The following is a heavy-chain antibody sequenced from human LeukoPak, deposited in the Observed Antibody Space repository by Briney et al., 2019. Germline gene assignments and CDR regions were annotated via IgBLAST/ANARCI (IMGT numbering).Heavy chain of an antibody. CDR1: GFTFYSYG. Sequence: GGSLRLSCAASGFTFYSYGMNWVRQAPGKGLEWVSGINRSGDSTSYADSVKGRFTISRDNSKNTLYLQMNSLRAEDTAVYYCVKDNNSGWFPPLDFWGQGTLVTVSS. CDR2: INRSGDST. D-gene: IGHD6-19*01. V-gene: IGHV3-23*01. CDR3: VKDNNSGWFPPLDF. J-gene: IGHJ4*02.